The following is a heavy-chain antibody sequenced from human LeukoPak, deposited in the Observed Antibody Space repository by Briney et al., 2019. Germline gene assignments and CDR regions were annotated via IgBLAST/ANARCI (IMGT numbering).Heavy chain of an antibody. V-gene: IGHV4-59*11. Sequence: SETLSLTCTISGASIRSHYWGWIRQPPGKGLEWIGIVYYVGSATYNPSLKSQVTISLNTSKNQFSLKLSSVTAADTAVYFCARSGDSSAYYSLWGQGTLVIVSS. J-gene: IGHJ4*02. CDR3: ARSGDSSAYYSL. CDR2: VYYVGSA. CDR1: GASIRSHY. D-gene: IGHD3-22*01.